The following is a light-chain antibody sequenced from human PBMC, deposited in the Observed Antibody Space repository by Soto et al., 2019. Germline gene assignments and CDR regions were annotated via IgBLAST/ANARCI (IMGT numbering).Light chain of an antibody. V-gene: IGKV4-1*01. CDR3: QQYYRPWT. Sequence: DIVMTQSPDSLAVSLGERATINCKSSQSVLYSSNNKNYLAWYQQKPGQPPKLLIYWASTRESGVPDRFSGRGSGTHFTLTISSLQAEDVAVYYCQQYYRPWTFGQGTKVEIK. J-gene: IGKJ1*01. CDR1: QSVLYSSNNKNY. CDR2: WAS.